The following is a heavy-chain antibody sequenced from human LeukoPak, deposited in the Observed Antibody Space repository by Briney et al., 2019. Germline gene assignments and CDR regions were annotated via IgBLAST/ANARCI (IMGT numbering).Heavy chain of an antibody. Sequence: SQTLSLTCAISGDSVSSKIAAWHWIRQSPSRGLEWLGRTYYRSKWYNDYAVSVKSRITINPDTSKNLFSLQLNSVSPEDTAVYYCARDCLGSGSLIDYWGQGTLVTVSS. CDR3: ARDCLGSGSLIDY. D-gene: IGHD3-10*01. J-gene: IGHJ4*02. CDR1: GDSVSSKIAA. CDR2: TYYRSKWYN. V-gene: IGHV6-1*01.